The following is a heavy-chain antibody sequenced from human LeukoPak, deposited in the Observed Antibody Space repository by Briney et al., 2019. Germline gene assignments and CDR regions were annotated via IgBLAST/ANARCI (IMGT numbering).Heavy chain of an antibody. CDR3: ARGTIRYYGSGSLGY. J-gene: IGHJ4*02. V-gene: IGHV4-34*01. Sequence: SETLSLTYAVYGGSFSGYYWSWIRQPPGKGLEWIGEINHSGSTNYNPSLKSRVTISVDTSKNQFSLKLSSVTAADTAVYYCARGTIRYYGSGSLGYWGQGTLVTVSS. CDR2: INHSGST. CDR1: GGSFSGYY. D-gene: IGHD3-10*01.